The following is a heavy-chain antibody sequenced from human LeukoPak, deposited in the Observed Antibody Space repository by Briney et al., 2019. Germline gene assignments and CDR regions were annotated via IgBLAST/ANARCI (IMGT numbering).Heavy chain of an antibody. CDR1: GYTFTSYG. CDR2: ISAYNGNT. D-gene: IGHD3-22*01. J-gene: IGHJ5*02. Sequence: ASVKVSCKASGYTFTSYGISWVRQAPGQGLEWMGWISAYNGNTNYAQKLQGRVTMTTDTSTSTAYMELRSLRSDDTAVYYCARDWSYYYDSSGYSGAYWFDPWGQGTLVTVSS. V-gene: IGHV1-18*01. CDR3: ARDWSYYYDSSGYSGAYWFDP.